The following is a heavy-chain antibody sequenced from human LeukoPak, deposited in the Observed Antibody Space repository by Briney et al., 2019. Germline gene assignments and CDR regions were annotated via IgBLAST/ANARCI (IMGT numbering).Heavy chain of an antibody. D-gene: IGHD6-13*01. J-gene: IGHJ4*02. CDR1: GFTFSSYA. CDR3: ARLSTAVADSDY. V-gene: IGHV3-7*01. Sequence: GGSLRLSCAASGFTFSSYAMRWVRQAPGKGLEWVANINKDGSDKYYVDSVKGRFTISRHNAKNSLYLQMNSLRAEDTAVYYCARLSTAVADSDYWGQGTLVTVSS. CDR2: INKDGSDK.